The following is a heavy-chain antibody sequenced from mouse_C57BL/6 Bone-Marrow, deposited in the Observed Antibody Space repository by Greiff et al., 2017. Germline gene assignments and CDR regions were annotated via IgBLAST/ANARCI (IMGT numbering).Heavy chain of an antibody. V-gene: IGHV1-81*01. Sequence: VKLVESGAELARPGASVKLSCKASGYTFTSYGISWVKQRTGQGLEWIGEIYPRSGNTSYNEKFKGKATLTADTSSSTAYMVLRVLTSEDAAVYFCARGNYDYFDYWGQGTTLTVSS. J-gene: IGHJ2*01. CDR2: IYPRSGNT. CDR3: ARGNYDYFDY. CDR1: GYTFTSYG. D-gene: IGHD1-1*01.